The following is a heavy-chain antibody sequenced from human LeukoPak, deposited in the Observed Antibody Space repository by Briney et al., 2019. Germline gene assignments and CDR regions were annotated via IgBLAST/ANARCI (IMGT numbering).Heavy chain of an antibody. CDR3: ARLLDYDNSGDPDTFDI. CDR2: INYTGRT. D-gene: IGHD3-22*01. CDR1: GGSISTSYY. Sequence: PETLSDSCTGSGGSISTSYYWSWIRQSPGKRLEWIASINYTGRTKFNPSLQSRVTISLDTSNNHFSLQLRSVTAADTAVYYCARLLDYDNSGDPDTFDISGEGTMCTVSS. V-gene: IGHV4-59*01. J-gene: IGHJ3*02.